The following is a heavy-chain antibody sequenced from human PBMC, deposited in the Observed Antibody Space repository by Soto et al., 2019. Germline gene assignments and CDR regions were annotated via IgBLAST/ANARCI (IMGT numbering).Heavy chain of an antibody. CDR3: ARQGCFYNFFSDYPYYFAF. CDR2: IYYSGST. V-gene: IGHV4-59*08. J-gene: IGHJ4*02. CDR1: GGSISSYY. Sequence: PSETLSLTCTGSGGSISSYYWSWIRQPPGKGLEWIGYIYYSGSTNYNPSLKSRVTISVDTSKNQFSLKLSSVTAADKAVYYCARQGCFYNFFSDYPYYFAFRGRGT. D-gene: IGHD3-3*01.